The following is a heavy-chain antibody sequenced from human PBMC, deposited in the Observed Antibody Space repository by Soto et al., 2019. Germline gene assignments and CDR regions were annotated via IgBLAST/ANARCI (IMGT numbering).Heavy chain of an antibody. V-gene: IGHV4-31*03. CDR2: IYNSGTT. CDR1: GGSISRGGYY. CDR3: ARRYGYGYIVP. J-gene: IGHJ5*02. D-gene: IGHD5-18*01. Sequence: QVQLQESGPGLVKPSQTLSLTCTVSGGSISRGGYYWSWIRQHPGKGLEWIGYIYNSGTTYYNPSLKSRVTISVDTSWSQLSLKVSSVTAADTAVYSCARRYGYGYIVPWGQGTLVTASS.